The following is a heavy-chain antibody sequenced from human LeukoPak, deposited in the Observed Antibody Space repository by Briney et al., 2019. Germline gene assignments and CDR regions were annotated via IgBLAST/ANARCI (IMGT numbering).Heavy chain of an antibody. CDR3: ASVGYCSGGSCANDAFDI. Sequence: SETLSLTCTVSGGSISTDYWSWIRQPPGKGLEWIGEINHSGSTNYNPSLKSRVTISVDTSKNQFSLKLSSVTAADTAVYYCASVGYCSGGSCANDAFDIWGQGTMVTVSP. J-gene: IGHJ3*02. V-gene: IGHV4-34*01. D-gene: IGHD2-15*01. CDR2: INHSGST. CDR1: GGSISTDY.